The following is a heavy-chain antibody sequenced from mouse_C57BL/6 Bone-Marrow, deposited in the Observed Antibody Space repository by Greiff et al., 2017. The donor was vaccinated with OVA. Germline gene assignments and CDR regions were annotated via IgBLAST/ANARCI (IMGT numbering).Heavy chain of an antibody. J-gene: IGHJ1*03. CDR2: INPSTGGT. CDR1: GYSFTGYY. Sequence: VQLQQSGPELVKPGASVKISCKASGYSFTGYYMHWVKQSSEKSLEWIGEINPSTGGTSYNQKFKGKATLTVDKSSSTAYMQLKSLTSEDSAVYYCARAHYGSSYWYFDVWGTGTTVTVSS. D-gene: IGHD1-1*01. V-gene: IGHV1-43*01. CDR3: ARAHYGSSYWYFDV.